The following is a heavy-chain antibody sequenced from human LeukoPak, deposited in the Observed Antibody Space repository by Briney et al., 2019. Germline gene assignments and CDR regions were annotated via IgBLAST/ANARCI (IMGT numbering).Heavy chain of an antibody. Sequence: GGSLRLSCSASGLRFSTFAMHWARQAPGRGLEYVSAINGDGDTTYYADSVKGRFIIFRDNPKNTLYLQMSSLRPEDTAMYYCVRDDTYYYDSGGYPQWGQGTLVTVSS. CDR2: INGDGDTT. D-gene: IGHD3-22*01. CDR1: GLRFSTFA. V-gene: IGHV3-64D*06. J-gene: IGHJ1*01. CDR3: VRDDTYYYDSGGYPQ.